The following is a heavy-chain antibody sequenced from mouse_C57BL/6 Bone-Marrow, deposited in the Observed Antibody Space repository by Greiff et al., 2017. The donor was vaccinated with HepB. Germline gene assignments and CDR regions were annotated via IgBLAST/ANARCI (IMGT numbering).Heavy chain of an antibody. CDR3: ASPPYYYGSSAWFAY. CDR1: GYSITSGYY. CDR2: ISYDGSN. J-gene: IGHJ3*01. Sequence: EVHLVESGPGLVKPSQSLSLTCSVTGYSITSGYYWNWIRQFPGNKLEWMGYISYDGSNNYNPSLKNRISITRDTSKNQFFLKLNSVTTEDTATYYCASPPYYYGSSAWFAYWGQGTLVTVSA. D-gene: IGHD1-1*01. V-gene: IGHV3-6*01.